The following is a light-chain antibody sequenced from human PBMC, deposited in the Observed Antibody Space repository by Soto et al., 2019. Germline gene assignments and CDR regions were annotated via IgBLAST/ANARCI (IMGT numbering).Light chain of an antibody. CDR3: QQYNSYPST. J-gene: IGKJ1*01. CDR1: QGIRSY. CDR2: DAS. Sequence: AIRMTQSPSSFSASTGDRVTITCRASQGIRSYLAWYQQKPGKAPKLLIYDASSLESGVPSRFSGSGSGTEFTLTISSLQPDDFETYYCQQYNSYPSTFGQGTKVDIK. V-gene: IGKV1-8*01.